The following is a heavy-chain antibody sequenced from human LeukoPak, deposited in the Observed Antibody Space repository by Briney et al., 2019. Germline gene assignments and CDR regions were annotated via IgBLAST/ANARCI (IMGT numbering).Heavy chain of an antibody. Sequence: ASVKVSCKASGYTFTSYAMHWVRQAPGQRLEWTGWINAGNGNTIYSQKFRGRVTITRDTSASTAYMELSSLRSEDTAVYYCASARSVVVPAALYYWGQGTLVTVSS. CDR2: INAGNGNT. V-gene: IGHV1-3*01. J-gene: IGHJ4*02. CDR3: ASARSVVVPAALYY. CDR1: GYTFTSYA. D-gene: IGHD2-2*01.